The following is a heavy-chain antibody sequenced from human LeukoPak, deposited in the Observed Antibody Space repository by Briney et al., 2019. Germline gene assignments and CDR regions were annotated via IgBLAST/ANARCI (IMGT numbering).Heavy chain of an antibody. CDR1: GIHLCNFW. J-gene: IGHJ4*02. CDR3: ARDRRFLSFDY. D-gene: IGHD3-3*01. Sequence: GSLGLFCAGPGIHLCNFWICLVRPASGKGLEWVANINQDGSENNFVDSVRGRFTISRDNAKNSLYLQMNSLRAEDTAVYYCARDRRFLSFDYWGQGTQVTVSS. CDR2: INQDGSEN. V-gene: IGHV3-7*01.